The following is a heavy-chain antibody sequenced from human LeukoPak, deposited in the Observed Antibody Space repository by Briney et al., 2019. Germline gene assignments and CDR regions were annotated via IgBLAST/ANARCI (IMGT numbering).Heavy chain of an antibody. Sequence: ASVKVSCKASGYTFTGYYMHWVRQAPGQGLEWMGWINPNSGGTNYAQKFQGWVTMTRDTSISTAYMELSRLRSDDTAVYYCARRGYSGYDSLGGMDVWGQGTTVTVSS. CDR1: GYTFTGYY. CDR3: ARRGYSGYDSLGGMDV. CDR2: INPNSGGT. D-gene: IGHD5-12*01. V-gene: IGHV1-2*04. J-gene: IGHJ6*02.